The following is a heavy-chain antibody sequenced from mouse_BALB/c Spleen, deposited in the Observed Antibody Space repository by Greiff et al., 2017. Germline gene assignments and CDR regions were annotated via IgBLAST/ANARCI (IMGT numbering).Heavy chain of an antibody. CDR1: GYAFTNYL. V-gene: IGHV1-54*01. Sequence: VQLQQSGAELVRPGTSVKVSCKASGYAFTNYLIEWVKQRPGQGLEWIGVINPGSGGTNYNEKFKGKATLTADKSSSTAYMQLSSLTSDDSAVYFCARGYGSSLAWFAYWGQGTLVTVSA. CDR2: INPGSGGT. D-gene: IGHD1-1*01. J-gene: IGHJ3*01. CDR3: ARGYGSSLAWFAY.